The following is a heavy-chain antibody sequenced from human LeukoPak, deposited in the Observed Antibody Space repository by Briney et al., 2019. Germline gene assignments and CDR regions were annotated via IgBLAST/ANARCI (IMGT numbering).Heavy chain of an antibody. J-gene: IGHJ4*02. D-gene: IGHD3-22*01. V-gene: IGHV4-34*01. CDR2: INHSGST. Sequence: SGTLSLTCAVYGGSFSGYYWSWIRQPPGKGLEWIGEINHSGSTNYNPSLKSRVTISVDTSKNQFSLKLSSVTAADTAVYYCADRGAYYFDYWGQGTLVTVSS. CDR3: ADRGAYYFDY. CDR1: GGSFSGYY.